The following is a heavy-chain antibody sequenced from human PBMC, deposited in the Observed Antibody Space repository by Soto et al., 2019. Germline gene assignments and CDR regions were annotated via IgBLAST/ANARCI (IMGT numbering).Heavy chain of an antibody. CDR1: GGAVSSGTCY. CDR2: IYFTGST. V-gene: IGHV4-61*01. CDR3: TRGPPRVQWFDP. Sequence: PSETLSLTCTVSGGAVSSGTCYWSWIGRPPGKGLEWIGHIYFTGSTNYNPSLKSRVTMSLDTSRNQFSLKLSSVTAADTAVYYCTRGPPRVQWFDPWGLGTLVTVSS. J-gene: IGHJ5*02.